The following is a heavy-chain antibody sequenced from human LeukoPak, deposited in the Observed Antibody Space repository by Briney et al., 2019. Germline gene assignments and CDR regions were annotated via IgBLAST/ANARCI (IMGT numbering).Heavy chain of an antibody. J-gene: IGHJ5*02. CDR3: GRDGSGTWFDP. CDR1: GYTFTSYG. D-gene: IGHD3-10*01. CDR2: INAYNGDT. Sequence: GASVKVSCKASGYTFTSYGISWVRQAPGQGLEWMGWINAYNGDTNYAQNLQVRLTMTTDTSTSTAYMELRSLRSDDTAVYYCGRDGSGTWFDPWGQGTLVTVSS. V-gene: IGHV1-18*01.